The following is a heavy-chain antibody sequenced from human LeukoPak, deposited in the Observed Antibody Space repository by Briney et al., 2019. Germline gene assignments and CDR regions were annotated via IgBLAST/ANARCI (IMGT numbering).Heavy chain of an antibody. J-gene: IGHJ6*02. CDR2: IYHSGST. CDR1: GGSISSGGYS. V-gene: IGHV4-30-2*01. CDR3: ARGIAAADYYYGMDV. Sequence: SQTLSLTCAVPGGSISSGGYSWSWIRQPPGKGLEWIGYIYHSGSTYYNPSLKSRVTISVDRSKNQFSLKLSSVTAADTAVYYCARGIAAADYYYGMDVWGQGTTVTVSS. D-gene: IGHD6-13*01.